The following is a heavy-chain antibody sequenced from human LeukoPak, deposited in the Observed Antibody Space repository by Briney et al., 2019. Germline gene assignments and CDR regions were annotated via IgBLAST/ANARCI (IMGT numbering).Heavy chain of an antibody. Sequence: GGSLRLSCVGSGFSFSAFWMAWVRQAPGKGLEWVANMKHDRSAKHYVDSVKGRFTISRDNAKNSLYLHMNSLRAEDTAVYYCARDVDGSLAYWRQGTLVTVSS. J-gene: IGHJ4*02. D-gene: IGHD1-26*01. CDR3: ARDVDGSLAY. CDR1: GFSFSAFW. V-gene: IGHV3-7*01. CDR2: MKHDRSAK.